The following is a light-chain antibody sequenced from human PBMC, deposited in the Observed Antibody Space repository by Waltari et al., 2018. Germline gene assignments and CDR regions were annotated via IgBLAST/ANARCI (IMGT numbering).Light chain of an antibody. CDR3: CSYVGDVTWV. CDR1: SSDVGGYDL. J-gene: IGLJ3*02. Sequence: QSALTQPASVSGSPGQSIPISCTGPSSDVGGYDLVSWYQHHPGKAPKLMIYEATQRPSGVSDRFSGSKSGNTASLTISGLQAEDEADYYCCSYVGDVTWVFGGGTKLTVL. V-gene: IGLV2-23*01. CDR2: EAT.